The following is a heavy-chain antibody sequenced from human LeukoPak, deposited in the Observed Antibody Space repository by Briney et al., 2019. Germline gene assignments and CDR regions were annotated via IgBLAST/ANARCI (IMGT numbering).Heavy chain of an antibody. D-gene: IGHD3-22*01. V-gene: IGHV3-74*01. CDR2: INSDGSST. CDR1: GFTFSSYW. J-gene: IGHJ6*02. CDR3: ARGSNVGYDSSGYYRPPTEYYGMDV. Sequence: GGSLRLSCAASGFTFSSYWMHWARQAPGKGLVWVSRINSDGSSTSYADSVKGRFTISRDNAKNTLYLQMTSLRAEDTAVYYCARGSNVGYDSSGYYRPPTEYYGMDVWGQGTTVTVSS.